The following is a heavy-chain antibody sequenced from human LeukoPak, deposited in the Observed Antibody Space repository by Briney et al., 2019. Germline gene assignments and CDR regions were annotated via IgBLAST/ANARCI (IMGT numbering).Heavy chain of an antibody. V-gene: IGHV3-43*01. CDR3: ARALEDTMIVAGPYYYYMDV. J-gene: IGHJ6*03. CDR1: GFTFKDYT. Sequence: PGGSLRVSCAASGFTFKDYTMHWVRLAPGKGLEWVSLINSDGDNTYYAGSMRGRFTISRDNAKNSLYLQMNSLRAEDTAVYYCARALEDTMIVAGPYYYYMDVWGKGTTVTVSS. D-gene: IGHD3-22*01. CDR2: INSDGDNT.